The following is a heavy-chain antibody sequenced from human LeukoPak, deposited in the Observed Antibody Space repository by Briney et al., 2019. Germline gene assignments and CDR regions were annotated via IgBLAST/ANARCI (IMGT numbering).Heavy chain of an antibody. D-gene: IGHD6-13*01. J-gene: IGHJ6*02. CDR3: AMNGYSSSWYYYGMDV. V-gene: IGHV4-39*01. Sequence: SETLSLTCTVSGGSISSSSYYWGWLRQPPGTGLEWIGSIYYSGSTYYNPSLKSRVTISVDTSKNQFSLKLSSVTAADTAVYYCAMNGYSSSWYYYGMDVWGQGTTVTVSS. CDR2: IYYSGST. CDR1: GGSISSSSYY.